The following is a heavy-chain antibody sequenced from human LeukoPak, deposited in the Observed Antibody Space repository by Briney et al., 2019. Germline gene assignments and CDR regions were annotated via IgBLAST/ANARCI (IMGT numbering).Heavy chain of an antibody. V-gene: IGHV4-59*01. D-gene: IGHD3-22*01. Sequence: SSETLSLTCTVSGGSISSYYWSWIRQPPGKGLEWIGYIYYSGSTNYNPSLKSRVTISVDTSKNQFSLKLSSVTAADTAVYYCARCYYDSSGYYYYYYYMDVWGKGTTVTISS. CDR3: ARCYYDSSGYYYYYYYMDV. CDR2: IYYSGST. J-gene: IGHJ6*03. CDR1: GGSISSYY.